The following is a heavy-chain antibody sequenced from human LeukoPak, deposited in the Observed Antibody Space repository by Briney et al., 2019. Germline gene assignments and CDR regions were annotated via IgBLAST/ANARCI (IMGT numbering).Heavy chain of an antibody. D-gene: IGHD6-19*01. V-gene: IGHV4-4*07. Sequence: SETLSLTCTVSGGSISSYYWSWIRQPAGKGLEWIGRIYTSGSTNYNPSLKSRVTMSVDTSKSQFSLRVTSVTAADTAVYYCARSQTGYSSGWSYYYYYMDVWGRGATVTVSS. CDR3: ARSQTGYSSGWSYYYYYMDV. CDR2: IYTSGST. J-gene: IGHJ6*03. CDR1: GGSISSYY.